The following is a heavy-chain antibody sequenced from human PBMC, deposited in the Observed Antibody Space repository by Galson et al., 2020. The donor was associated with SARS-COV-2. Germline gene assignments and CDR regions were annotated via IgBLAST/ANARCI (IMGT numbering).Heavy chain of an antibody. V-gene: IGHV4-61*02. J-gene: IGHJ3*02. CDR3: ARDSLGWSNGYNPGGALAAIIRRGNAFDI. Sequence: SDTLSLTCTVSGGSISSGSYYWSWIRQPSGKGLEWIGRTYTSGTTNYNHSLKSRAHISVDTSNNQYSLKLSSVTAADTAVYYCARDSLGWSNGYNPGGALAAIIRRGNAFDIWGQGTMVTVSS. CDR1: GGSISSGSYY. CDR2: TYTSGTT. D-gene: IGHD3-10*01.